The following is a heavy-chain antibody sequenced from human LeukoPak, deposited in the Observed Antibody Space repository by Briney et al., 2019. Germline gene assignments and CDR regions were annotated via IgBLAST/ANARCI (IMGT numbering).Heavy chain of an antibody. CDR3: TRAVPPYCGGDRYSASDY. CDR2: LKSKTDGGTT. J-gene: IGHJ4*02. Sequence: PGGSLRLSCAASGFTFRNAWMTWVRQAPGKGLEWVGRLKSKTDGGTTDYAAPVKGRFTISRDDSKNTLYLQMNTLKTEDTAVYYCTRAVPPYCGGDRYSASDYWGQGTLVTVSS. V-gene: IGHV3-15*01. CDR1: GFTFRNAW. D-gene: IGHD2-21*02.